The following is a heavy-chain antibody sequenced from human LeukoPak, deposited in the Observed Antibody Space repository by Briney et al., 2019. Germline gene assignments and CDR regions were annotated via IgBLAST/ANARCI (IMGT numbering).Heavy chain of an antibody. CDR1: GYTFTGYY. V-gene: IGHV1-18*04. CDR3: ARAWYYYDSSGPLWVNAFDI. J-gene: IGHJ3*02. D-gene: IGHD3-22*01. CDR2: ISAYNGNT. Sequence: GASVKVSCKTSGYTFTGYYIHWVRQAPGQGLEWMGCISAYNGNTNYAQKLQGRVTMTTDTSTSTAYMELRSLRSDDTAVYYCARAWYYYDSSGPLWVNAFDIWGQGTMVTVSS.